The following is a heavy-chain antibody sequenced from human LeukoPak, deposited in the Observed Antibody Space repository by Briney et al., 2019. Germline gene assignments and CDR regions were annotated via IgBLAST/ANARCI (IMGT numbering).Heavy chain of an antibody. Sequence: ASVEVSCKASGYTFTSYYMHWVRQAPGQGLEWMGIINPSGGSTSYAQKFQGRVTMTRDTSTSTVYMELSSLRSEDTAVYYCARESGDQWSLGYWGQGTLVTVSS. D-gene: IGHD2-15*01. V-gene: IGHV1-46*01. CDR2: INPSGGST. J-gene: IGHJ4*02. CDR1: GYTFTSYY. CDR3: ARESGDQWSLGY.